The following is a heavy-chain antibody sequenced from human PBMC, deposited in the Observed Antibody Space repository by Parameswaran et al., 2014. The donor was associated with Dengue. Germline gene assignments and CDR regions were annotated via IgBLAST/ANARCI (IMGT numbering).Heavy chain of an antibody. CDR2: ISYSGRT. V-gene: IGHV4-31*02. D-gene: IGHD4/OR15-4a*01. Sequence: RWIRQPPGKGLECIGYISYSGRTYYNPSLKSRVAISVDTSKNQFSLKVSSVTAADTAVYFCARGISHGAMVTNYYYYGMDVWGQGTTVTVSS. J-gene: IGHJ6*02. CDR3: ARGISHGAMVTNYYYYGMDV.